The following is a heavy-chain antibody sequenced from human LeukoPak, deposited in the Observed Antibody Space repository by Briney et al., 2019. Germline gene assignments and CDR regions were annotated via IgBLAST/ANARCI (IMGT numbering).Heavy chain of an antibody. CDR3: ARYALIGSYYAYFDY. D-gene: IGHD1-26*01. CDR1: GDSFSKYY. J-gene: IGHJ4*02. Sequence: PSETLSLTCTVSGDSFSKYYWSWIRQPPGKGLECIGDIYYNGDTNYNPSLKTRVTISVDTSKNQFSLNLKPLPPTATPAPYCARYALIGSYYAYFDYSGQRSMPADSS. CDR2: IYYNGDT. V-gene: IGHV4-59*01.